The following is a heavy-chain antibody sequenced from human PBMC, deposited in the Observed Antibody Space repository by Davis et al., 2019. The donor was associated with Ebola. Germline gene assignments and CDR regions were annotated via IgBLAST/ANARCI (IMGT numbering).Heavy chain of an antibody. CDR2: IIPILGIS. D-gene: IGHD2-15*01. V-gene: IGHV1-69*04. Sequence: AASVKVSCKASGGTFSSYAISWVRQAPGQGLEWMGRIIPILGISNYAQKFQGRVTITADTSTSTAYMELSSLRSEDTAVYYCARDPHNCRGCSCYSYHYYYYYGMDVWGQGTTVTVSS. J-gene: IGHJ6*02. CDR3: ARDPHNCRGCSCYSYHYYYYYGMDV. CDR1: GGTFSSYA.